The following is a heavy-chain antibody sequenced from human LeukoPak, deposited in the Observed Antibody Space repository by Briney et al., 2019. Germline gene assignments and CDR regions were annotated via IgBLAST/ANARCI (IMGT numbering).Heavy chain of an antibody. V-gene: IGHV3-48*03. CDR2: ISGSGSTI. J-gene: IGHJ4*02. D-gene: IGHD3-3*01. CDR1: GFTFSSYE. CDR3: ARASYDFWSGYFEGLDYFDY. Sequence: GGSLRLSCAASGFTFSSYEMSWVRQAPGKGLEWVSYISGSGSTIYYADSLKGRFTISRDNAKNSLHLQMNSLRAEDTAVYYCARASYDFWSGYFEGLDYFDYWGQGTLVTVSS.